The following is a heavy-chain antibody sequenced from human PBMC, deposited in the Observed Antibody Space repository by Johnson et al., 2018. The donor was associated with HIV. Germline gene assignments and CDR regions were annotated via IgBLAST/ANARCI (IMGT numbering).Heavy chain of an antibody. CDR2: IRYDGSNQ. CDR3: AKDQHIVVVTADDAFDI. V-gene: IGHV3-30*02. J-gene: IGHJ3*02. D-gene: IGHD2-21*02. Sequence: QVQLVESGGGVVQPGGSLRLSCAASGFTFSSYGMHWVRQAPGKGLEWVAFIRYDGSNQYYADSVKGRFTISRDNSKNTLYLQMNSLRAEDTAVYYCAKDQHIVVVTADDAFDIWGQGTMVTVSS. CDR1: GFTFSSYG.